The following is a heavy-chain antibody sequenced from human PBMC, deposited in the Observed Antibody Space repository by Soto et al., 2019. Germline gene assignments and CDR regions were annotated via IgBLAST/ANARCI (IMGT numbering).Heavy chain of an antibody. V-gene: IGHV5-10-1*01. CDR3: ARLSRASFALDV. Sequence: GEPLKISCKGSGYNFITDWISWVRQMPGKGLEWMGRIDPTDSYTKYSPSFEGHVTISADKSISTAYLQWSSLKASDSAVYYCARLSRASFALDVWGQGTTVTVSS. D-gene: IGHD3-16*01. CDR2: IDPTDSYT. J-gene: IGHJ6*02. CDR1: GYNFITDW.